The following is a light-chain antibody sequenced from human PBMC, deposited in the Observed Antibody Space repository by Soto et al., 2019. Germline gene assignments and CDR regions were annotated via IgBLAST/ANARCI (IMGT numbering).Light chain of an antibody. Sequence: DIPMTQSPSTLSASVEDRVTITCRASQSISDSLAWYQQKPGKAPKLLIYEASNLKSGVPSRFSGSGSGTEYTLTISSLQPDDFASYYCQQYNGYWTFGQGTKVEIK. V-gene: IGKV1-5*03. J-gene: IGKJ1*01. CDR1: QSISDS. CDR2: EAS. CDR3: QQYNGYWT.